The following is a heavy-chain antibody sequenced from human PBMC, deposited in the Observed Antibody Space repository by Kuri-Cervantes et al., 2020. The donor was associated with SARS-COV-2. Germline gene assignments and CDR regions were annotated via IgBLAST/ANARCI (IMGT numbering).Heavy chain of an antibody. D-gene: IGHD1-7*01. CDR3: AAELVAAYGMDV. CDR2: IWYDGSNK. CDR1: GFTFSSYG. J-gene: IGHJ6*02. Sequence: GGSLRLSCAASGFTFSSYGMHWVRQAPGKGLEWVAVIWYDGSNKYYVDSVKGRFTISRDNSKNPLYLQMNSLRAEDTAVYYCAAELVAAYGMDVWGQGTTVTVSS. V-gene: IGHV3-33*01.